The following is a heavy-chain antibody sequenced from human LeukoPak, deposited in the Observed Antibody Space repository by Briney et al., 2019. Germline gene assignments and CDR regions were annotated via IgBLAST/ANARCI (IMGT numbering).Heavy chain of an antibody. V-gene: IGHV4-59*08. CDR2: IYYSGNT. CDR1: GGSISNYY. D-gene: IGHD3-22*01. J-gene: IGHJ3*02. Sequence: PSETLSLTCTVSGGSISNYYWSWIRQSPGKGLEWIGYIYYSGNTNYNPSLKSRVTMSVDTSKNQFSLKLTSVTAADTAVYYCARRFVGYDSTWGASDIWGQGTMVTVSS. CDR3: ARRFVGYDSTWGASDI.